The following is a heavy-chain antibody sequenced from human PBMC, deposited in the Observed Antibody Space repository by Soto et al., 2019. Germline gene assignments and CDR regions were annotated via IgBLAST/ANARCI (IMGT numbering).Heavy chain of an antibody. CDR3: ARTPPAWSGYPTQKHYYSYGMDV. CDR2: IYYSGST. J-gene: IGHJ6*02. Sequence: SETLSLTCTVSGGSVSSGSYYWSWIRQPPGKGLEWIGYIYYSGSTNYNPSLKSRVTISVDTSKNQFSLKLSSVTAADTAAYYCARTPPAWSGYPTQKHYYSYGMDVWGQGTTVTVSS. V-gene: IGHV4-61*01. D-gene: IGHD3-3*01. CDR1: GGSVSSGSYY.